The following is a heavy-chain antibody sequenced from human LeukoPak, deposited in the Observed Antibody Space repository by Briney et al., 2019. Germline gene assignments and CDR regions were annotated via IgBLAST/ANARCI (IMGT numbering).Heavy chain of an antibody. J-gene: IGHJ4*02. V-gene: IGHV3-23*01. CDR1: GFTFSSYA. CDR2: ISGSGGST. Sequence: GGSLRLSCAASGFTFSSYAMSWVRQAPGKGLEWVSAISGSGGSTYYADSVKGRFTISRDNSKNTLYLQMNSPRAEDTAVYYCAKVVTMVRGVSYLFDYWGQGTLVTVSS. D-gene: IGHD3-10*01. CDR3: AKVVTMVRGVSYLFDY.